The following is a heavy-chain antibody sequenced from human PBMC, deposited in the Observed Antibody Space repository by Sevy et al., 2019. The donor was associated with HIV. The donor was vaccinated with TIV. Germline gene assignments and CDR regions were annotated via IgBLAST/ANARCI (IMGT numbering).Heavy chain of an antibody. V-gene: IGHV3-23*01. D-gene: IGHD6-13*01. CDR3: AKADSSSWYHYYYYMDV. CDR2: ISGSGGST. Sequence: GGSLRLSCAASGFTFSSYAMSWVRQAPGKGLEWVSAISGSGGSTYYADSVKGRFTISRENSKNTLYLQMNSLRAEDTAVYYCAKADSSSWYHYYYYMDVWGKGTTVTVSS. CDR1: GFTFSSYA. J-gene: IGHJ6*03.